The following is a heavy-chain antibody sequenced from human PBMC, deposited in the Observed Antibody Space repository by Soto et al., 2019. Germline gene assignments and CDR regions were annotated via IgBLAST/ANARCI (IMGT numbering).Heavy chain of an antibody. D-gene: IGHD1-26*01. J-gene: IGHJ6*02. CDR1: GDSISSGGYY. CDR3: ARGVLLAPDV. CDR2: IYYSGST. Sequence: SETLSLTCTVAGDSISSGGYYWSWVRQHPGKGLEWIGYIYYSGSTYYNPSLKSRVTVSIDPSTNQFSLLMSSITAADTAVYYCARGVLLAPDVWGQGTTVTVSS. V-gene: IGHV4-30-4*01.